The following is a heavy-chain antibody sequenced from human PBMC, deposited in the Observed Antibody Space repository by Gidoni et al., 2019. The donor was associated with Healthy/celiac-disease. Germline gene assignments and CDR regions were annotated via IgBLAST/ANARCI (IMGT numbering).Heavy chain of an antibody. CDR1: GGSISSYY. Sequence: QVQLQESGPGLVKPSETLSLTCTVSGGSISSYYWSWIRQPPGKGLEWIGYIYYSGSTNYNPSLKSRVTISVDTSKNQFSLKLSSVTAADTAVYYCARLRELGSSSVNVYYYYGMDVWGQGTTVTVSS. V-gene: IGHV4-59*08. CDR3: ARLRELGSSSVNVYYYYGMDV. D-gene: IGHD6-6*01. J-gene: IGHJ6*02. CDR2: IYYSGST.